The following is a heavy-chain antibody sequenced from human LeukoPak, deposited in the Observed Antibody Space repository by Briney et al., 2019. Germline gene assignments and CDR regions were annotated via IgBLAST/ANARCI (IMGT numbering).Heavy chain of an antibody. CDR1: GGSISSSSYY. V-gene: IGHV4-61*01. CDR2: IYYTGST. J-gene: IGHJ6*03. CDR3: ATSTYYYYMDV. Sequence: PSETLSLTCTVSGGSISSSSYYWSWIRQPPGKGLEWIGYIYYTGSTNYNPSLQSRVTISADTSKNQFSLKLNSVTAADTGVYYCATSTYYYYMDVWGKGTTVTVSS.